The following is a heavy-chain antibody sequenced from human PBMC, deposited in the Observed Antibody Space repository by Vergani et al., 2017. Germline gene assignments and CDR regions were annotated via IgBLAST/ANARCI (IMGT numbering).Heavy chain of an antibody. Sequence: EVQLVESGGGLVQPGGSLRLSCAASGFTVSSNYMSWVRQAPGKGLEWVSVIYSGGSTYYADSVKGRFTISRDNSKNTLYLQMNSLRAEDTAVYYCARVVDPFYYYYMDVWGKGTMVTVSS. CDR2: IYSGGST. CDR3: ARVVDPFYYYYMDV. CDR1: GFTVSSNY. D-gene: IGHD3/OR15-3a*01. J-gene: IGHJ6*03. V-gene: IGHV3-66*01.